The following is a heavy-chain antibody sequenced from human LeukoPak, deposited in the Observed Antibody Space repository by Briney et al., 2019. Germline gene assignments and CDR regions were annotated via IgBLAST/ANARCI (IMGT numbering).Heavy chain of an antibody. CDR3: ARRMSSGWALEDY. J-gene: IGHJ4*02. CDR2: IDTDGSRT. CDR1: GFTFSTYW. Sequence: QPGGSLRLSCAASGFTFSTYWMHWVRQAPGKGLEWVSRIDTDGSRTSYADSVRGRFTISRDNAKNTLYLQMNSLRDEDTAVYYCARRMSSGWALEDYWGQGTLVTVSS. V-gene: IGHV3-74*01. D-gene: IGHD6-19*01.